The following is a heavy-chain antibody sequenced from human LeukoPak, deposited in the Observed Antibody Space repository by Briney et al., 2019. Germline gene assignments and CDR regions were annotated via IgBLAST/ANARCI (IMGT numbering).Heavy chain of an antibody. Sequence: PSETLSLTCTVSGGSISSSSYYWGWIRQPPGKGLEWMGSIYYSGSTYYNPSLKSRVTISVDTSKNQFSLKLSSVTAADTAVYYCARHRSSKTTGTTSINWFDPWGQGTLVTLSS. CDR2: IYYSGST. D-gene: IGHD1-1*01. J-gene: IGHJ5*02. CDR3: ARHRSSKTTGTTSINWFDP. V-gene: IGHV4-39*01. CDR1: GGSISSSSYY.